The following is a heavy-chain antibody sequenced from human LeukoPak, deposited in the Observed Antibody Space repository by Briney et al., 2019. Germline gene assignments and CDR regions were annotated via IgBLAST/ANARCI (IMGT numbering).Heavy chain of an antibody. D-gene: IGHD6-19*01. J-gene: IGHJ4*02. CDR2: IRYDGTSQ. CDR3: AKVGFGWYQIDY. CDR1: GFTLSIYG. V-gene: IGHV3-30*02. Sequence: GGSLRFSCATSGFTLSIYGMHWVRQAPGKGLEWVAFIRYDGTSQYYTDSVKGRFTISRDNSMNTMYLQMNSLRVEDTAVYYCAKVGFGWYQIDYWGQGTLVTVSS.